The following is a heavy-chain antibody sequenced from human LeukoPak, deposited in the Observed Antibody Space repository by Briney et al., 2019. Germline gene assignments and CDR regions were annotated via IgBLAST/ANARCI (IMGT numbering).Heavy chain of an antibody. J-gene: IGHJ4*02. D-gene: IGHD2-15*01. V-gene: IGHV4-59*01. CDR3: AGSSSDSDY. Sequence: SETLSLTCTVSSGSISSYYWSWIRQPPGKGLEWIGYIYYSGSTNYNPSLKSRVTISVDTSKNQFSLKLSSVTAADTAVYYCAGSSSDSDYWGQGTLVTVSS. CDR2: IYYSGST. CDR1: SGSISSYY.